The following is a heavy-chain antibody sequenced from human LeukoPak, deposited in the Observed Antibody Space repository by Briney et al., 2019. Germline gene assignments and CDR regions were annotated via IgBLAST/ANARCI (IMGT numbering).Heavy chain of an antibody. Sequence: GGSLRLSCAASGFTFSSYWMSWVRQAPGKGLEWVANIKQDGREKYYVDSVKGRFTISRDNAKNSLYLQMNSLRAEDTVVYYCARSARGYYYDSSGYYSPLFDYWGQGTLVTVSS. CDR2: IKQDGREK. V-gene: IGHV3-7*01. J-gene: IGHJ4*02. D-gene: IGHD3-22*01. CDR1: GFTFSSYW. CDR3: ARSARGYYYDSSGYYSPLFDY.